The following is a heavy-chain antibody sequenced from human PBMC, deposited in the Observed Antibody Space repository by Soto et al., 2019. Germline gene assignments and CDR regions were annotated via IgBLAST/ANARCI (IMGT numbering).Heavy chain of an antibody. CDR1: GFTFTSYD. CDR2: VNPNSCDT. D-gene: IGHD4-17*01. V-gene: IGHV1-8*01. CDR3: ARVPFVNFGDSVPFDY. J-gene: IGHJ4*02. Sequence: VQLLQSGAEVKKPGASVKVSCKTSGFTFTSYDINWVRQATGQGLEWMGWVNPNSCDTDYAQKFQGRVTMTRNTSITTAYLELSSLSSEDTAVYYCARVPFVNFGDSVPFDYWGQGTLVTVSS.